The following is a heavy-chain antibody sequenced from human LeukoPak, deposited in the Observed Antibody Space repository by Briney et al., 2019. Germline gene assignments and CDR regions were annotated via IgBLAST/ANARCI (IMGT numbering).Heavy chain of an antibody. CDR2: INHSGTN. J-gene: IGHJ4*02. CDR3: ARSYYYDGFDYSLGY. Sequence: SETLSLTCAVYGGSFSGYYWSWIRQPPGKGLEWIGEINHSGTNRYNPSLKSRLTISIDTSKNQFSLKLSSVTAADTAKYYCARSYYYDGFDYSLGYWGQGTLVTVSS. D-gene: IGHD3-22*01. V-gene: IGHV4-34*01. CDR1: GGSFSGYY.